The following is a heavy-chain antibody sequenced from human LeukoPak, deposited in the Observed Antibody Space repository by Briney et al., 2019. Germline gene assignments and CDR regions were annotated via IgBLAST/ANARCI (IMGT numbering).Heavy chain of an antibody. J-gene: IGHJ4*02. D-gene: IGHD2-15*01. CDR2: ISAYNGNT. Sequence: ASVKVSCKASGYTFTSYGISWVRQAPGQGLEWVGWISAYNGNTNYAQKLQGRVTMTTDTSTSTAYMELRSLRSDDTAVYYCARSWRFCSGGGCYPIDYWGQGTLVTVSS. CDR3: ARSWRFCSGGGCYPIDY. CDR1: GYTFTSYG. V-gene: IGHV1-18*01.